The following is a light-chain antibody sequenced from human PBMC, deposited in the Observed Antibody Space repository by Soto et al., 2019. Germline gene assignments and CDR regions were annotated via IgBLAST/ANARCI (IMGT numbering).Light chain of an antibody. Sequence: IPMSPSPSSVSASFGARATITCRASQGIGIWLVWYQQKPGKAPKLLIYAASTLQSEVPSRFSGSGSGTVFTLTISNLQPEDFATYYCQQANSLPLTFGQGTRLEI. CDR1: QGIGIW. J-gene: IGKJ5*01. CDR3: QQANSLPLT. CDR2: AAS. V-gene: IGKV1-12*01.